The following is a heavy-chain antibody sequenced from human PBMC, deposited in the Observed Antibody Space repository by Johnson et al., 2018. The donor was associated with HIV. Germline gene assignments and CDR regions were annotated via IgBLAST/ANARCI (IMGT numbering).Heavy chain of an antibody. V-gene: IGHV3-20*04. D-gene: IGHD3-16*01. CDR3: AKMSRGRQDAFDI. CDR2: LNWNGCST. J-gene: IGHJ3*02. CDR1: GFTFDDYG. Sequence: VQLVESGGGVVRPGGSLRLSCVASGFTFDDYGMTWVRQAPGKGLEWVPGLNWNGCSTAYADSVKGRFTISRDNAKNSLYLQMNSLGVEDTAVYYCAKMSRGRQDAFDIWGQGAMVSVSA.